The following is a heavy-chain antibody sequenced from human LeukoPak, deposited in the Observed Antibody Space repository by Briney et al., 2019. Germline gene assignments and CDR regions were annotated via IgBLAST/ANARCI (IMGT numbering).Heavy chain of an antibody. CDR2: MNNSGRT. Sequence: SETLSLTCAVYGGSFRGYYWNWIRQTPGKGGEWIGEMNNSGRTNYNPSLKSRVTISVEKSKNHFSLKLSSVTAADTSVYYCARGDILTGYSYWGQGTLVTVSS. V-gene: IGHV4-34*01. J-gene: IGHJ4*02. CDR3: ARGDILTGYSY. CDR1: GGSFRGYY. D-gene: IGHD3-9*01.